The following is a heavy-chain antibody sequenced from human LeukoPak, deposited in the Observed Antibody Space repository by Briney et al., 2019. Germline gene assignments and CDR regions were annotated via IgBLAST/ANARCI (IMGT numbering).Heavy chain of an antibody. CDR3: ARGPPPLVRGVNVPYYFDY. Sequence: SETLSLTCAVYGGSFSGYFWSWIRQPPGKGLEWIGEINDSGSMNYNPSLKSRVTISVDTSKNQFSLKLSSVTAADTAVYYCARGPPPLVRGVNVPYYFDYWGQGTLVTVSS. V-gene: IGHV4-34*01. CDR2: INDSGSM. J-gene: IGHJ4*02. CDR1: GGSFSGYF. D-gene: IGHD3-10*01.